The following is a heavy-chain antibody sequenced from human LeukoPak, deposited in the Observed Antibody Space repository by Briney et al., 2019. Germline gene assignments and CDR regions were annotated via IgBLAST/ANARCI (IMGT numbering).Heavy chain of an antibody. CDR3: ARVGTIFYDMDV. CDR2: IFYSGST. Sequence: SETLSLTCTVSGGSISDYSWTWIRQPPGKGLEWIGYIFYSGSTNYNPSLKNRVTISVDTSKNQFSLKLSSVTAADTAEYFCARVGTIFYDMDVWGQGTTVTVSS. J-gene: IGHJ6*02. CDR1: GGSISDYS. D-gene: IGHD3-9*01. V-gene: IGHV4-59*01.